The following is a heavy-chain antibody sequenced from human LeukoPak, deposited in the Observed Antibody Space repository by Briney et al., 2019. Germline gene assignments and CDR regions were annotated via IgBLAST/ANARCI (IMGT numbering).Heavy chain of an antibody. CDR1: GFTFSRFW. Sequence: GGSLRLSCAASGFTFSRFWMNWVRQAPGRGLEWVANIDQSGGRNNYVDSVKGRFTISRDNSKHTLYLQMNSLRGEDTAVYYCARGSEGWFAFDYWGQGILVTVSS. CDR3: ARGSEGWFAFDY. D-gene: IGHD3-10*01. J-gene: IGHJ4*02. V-gene: IGHV3-7*02. CDR2: IDQSGGRN.